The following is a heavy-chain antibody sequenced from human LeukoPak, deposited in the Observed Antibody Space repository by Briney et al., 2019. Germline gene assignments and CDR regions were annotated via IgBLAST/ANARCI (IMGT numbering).Heavy chain of an antibody. Sequence: GGSVTLSCAASGFTFSSHWMRWVRQAPGKGLEWVANVNLDGSNKYYVDSVKGRFTISRDNAKNSLYLQMSSLRGEDTAVYYCARDHRGLFDYWGQGTLVTVSS. CDR3: ARDHRGLFDY. V-gene: IGHV3-7*04. CDR2: VNLDGSNK. CDR1: GFTFSSHW. J-gene: IGHJ4*02. D-gene: IGHD3-10*01.